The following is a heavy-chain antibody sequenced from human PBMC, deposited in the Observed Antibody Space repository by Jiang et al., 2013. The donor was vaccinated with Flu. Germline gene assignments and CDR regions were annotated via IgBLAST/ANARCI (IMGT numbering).Heavy chain of an antibody. J-gene: IGHJ5*01. D-gene: IGHD3-22*01. CDR1: GGSISSGDYY. Sequence: GLVKPSQTLSLTCTVSGGSISSGDYYWSWIRQPPGKGLEWIGYIYYSGSTYYNPSLKSRVTISVDTSKNQFSLKLSSVTAADTAVYYCAREDSSGYWFDSWGQGTLVTVSS. V-gene: IGHV4-30-4*01. CDR3: AREDSSGYWFDS. CDR2: IYYSGST.